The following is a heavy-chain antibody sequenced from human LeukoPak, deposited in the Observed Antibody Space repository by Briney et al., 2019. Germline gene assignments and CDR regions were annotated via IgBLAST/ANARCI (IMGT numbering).Heavy chain of an antibody. V-gene: IGHV4-34*01. Sequence: SETLSLTCAVYGGSFSGYYWSWIRQPPGKGLEWIGEINHSGSTNYNPSLKSRVTISVDTSKNQFSLKLSSVTAADTAVYYCARGQVYYYDSSGYYYNPPYNWLDPWGQGTLVTVSS. D-gene: IGHD3-22*01. J-gene: IGHJ5*02. CDR2: INHSGST. CDR3: ARGQVYYYDSSGYYYNPPYNWLDP. CDR1: GGSFSGYY.